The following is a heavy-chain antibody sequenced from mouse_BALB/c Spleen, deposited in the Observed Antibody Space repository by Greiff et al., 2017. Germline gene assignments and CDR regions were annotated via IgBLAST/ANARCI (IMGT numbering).Heavy chain of an antibody. J-gene: IGHJ2*01. D-gene: IGHD2-14*01. CDR2: ISSGGSYT. CDR1: GFTFSSYG. CDR3: AREPTIGTTGGFDY. V-gene: IGHV5-6*02. Sequence: DVMLVESGGDLVKPGGSLKLSCAASGFTFSSYGMSWVRQTPDKRLEWVATISSGGSYTYYPDSVKGRFTISRDNAKNTLYLQMSSLKSEDTAMYYCAREPTIGTTGGFDYWGQGTTLTVSS.